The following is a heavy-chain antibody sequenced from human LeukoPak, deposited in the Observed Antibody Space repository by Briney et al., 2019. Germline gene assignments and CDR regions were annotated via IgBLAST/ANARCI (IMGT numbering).Heavy chain of an antibody. V-gene: IGHV3-74*01. J-gene: IGHJ4*02. CDR3: ARGRGLRGKYFDY. Sequence: GGSLRLSYAASGFTFSSYWMHWVRQAPGKGLVWVSRINSDGSSTSYADSVKGRFTISRDNAKNTLYLQMNSLRAEDTAVYYCARGRGLRGKYFDYWGQGTLVTVSS. CDR2: INSDGSST. CDR1: GFTFSSYW. D-gene: IGHD5-12*01.